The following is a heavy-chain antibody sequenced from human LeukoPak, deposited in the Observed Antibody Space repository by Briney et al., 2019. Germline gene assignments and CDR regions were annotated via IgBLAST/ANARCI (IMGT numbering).Heavy chain of an antibody. CDR2: IYPGDSDT. J-gene: IGHJ4*02. Sequence: GESLKISCKGSGYSFTTYWIGWVRQMPGRGLEWMGIIYPGDSDTRYSPSFQGQVTISADKSISTAYLQWSSLKASDTAMYYCARQFRDTSGYYSYYFDYWGQGTLVTVSS. CDR1: GYSFTTYW. D-gene: IGHD3-22*01. CDR3: ARQFRDTSGYYSYYFDY. V-gene: IGHV5-51*01.